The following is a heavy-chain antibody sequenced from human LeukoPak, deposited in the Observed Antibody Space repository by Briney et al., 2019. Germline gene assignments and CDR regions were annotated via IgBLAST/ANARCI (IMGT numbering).Heavy chain of an antibody. CDR1: GFTFSSYA. D-gene: IGHD3-3*01. Sequence: GGSLRLSCAASGFTFSSYAMSWVRQAPGKGLEWVSAISGSGGSTYYADSVKGRFTISRDNSKNTLYLQMNSLRAEDTAVYYCAKDLPPDYDFWSGSCFDYWGQGTLVTVSS. CDR3: AKDLPPDYDFWSGSCFDY. J-gene: IGHJ4*02. CDR2: ISGSGGST. V-gene: IGHV3-23*01.